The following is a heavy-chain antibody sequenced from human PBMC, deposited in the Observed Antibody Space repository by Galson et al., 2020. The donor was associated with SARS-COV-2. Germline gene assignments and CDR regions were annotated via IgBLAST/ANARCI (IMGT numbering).Heavy chain of an antibody. CDR2: IDHTGTP. V-gene: IGHV4-38-2*02. CDR3: ARGVTVGKCGP. Sequence: SETLSLTCTVSGYSISSSYSWGWIRQPPGKGLEWIGSIDHTGTPYYNPSLKSRVTISGDTSKNQFSLKLSSVTAADTAVYYCARGVTVGKCGPWGQGTLVIVSS. J-gene: IGHJ5*02. D-gene: IGHD3-16*01. CDR1: GYSISSSYS.